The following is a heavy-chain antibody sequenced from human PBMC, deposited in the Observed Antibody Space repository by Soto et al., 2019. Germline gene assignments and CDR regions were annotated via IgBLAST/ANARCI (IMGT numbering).Heavy chain of an antibody. J-gene: IGHJ4*02. CDR3: AREVRVVVAATPLIYFDY. CDR2: ISSSGSTI. Sequence: GGSLRLSCAASGFTFSDYYMSWIRQAPGKGLEWVSYISSSGSTIYYADSVKGRFTISRDNAKNSLYLQMNSLRAEDTAVYYCAREVRVVVAATPLIYFDYWGQGTLVTVSS. V-gene: IGHV3-11*01. D-gene: IGHD2-15*01. CDR1: GFTFSDYY.